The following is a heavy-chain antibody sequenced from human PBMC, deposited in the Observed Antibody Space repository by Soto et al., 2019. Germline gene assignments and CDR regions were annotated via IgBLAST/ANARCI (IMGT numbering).Heavy chain of an antibody. Sequence: ASVKVSCKASGYTFTSYYMHWVRQAPGQGLEWMGIINPSGGSTSYAQKFQGRVTMTRDTSTSTVYMELSSLRSEDTAVYYCARSTPHYDFWSGLNYYYYGMDVWGQGTTVTVSS. CDR1: GYTFTSYY. V-gene: IGHV1-46*01. CDR2: INPSGGST. J-gene: IGHJ6*02. D-gene: IGHD3-3*01. CDR3: ARSTPHYDFWSGLNYYYYGMDV.